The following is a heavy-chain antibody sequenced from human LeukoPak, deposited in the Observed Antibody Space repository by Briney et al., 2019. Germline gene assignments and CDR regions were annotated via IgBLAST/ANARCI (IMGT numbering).Heavy chain of an antibody. D-gene: IGHD5/OR15-5a*01. J-gene: IGHJ4*02. CDR2: INHSGST. CDR3: VSTAGY. V-gene: IGHV4-34*01. Sequence: SETLSLTCAVYGGSFSGFFSGYYWNWIRQPPGKGLQWIGEINHSGSTNYNPSLKGRVTISIDTSKNQFSLRMSSVTAADTAVYYCVSTAGYWGQGTLVTVSS. CDR1: GGSFSGFFSGYY.